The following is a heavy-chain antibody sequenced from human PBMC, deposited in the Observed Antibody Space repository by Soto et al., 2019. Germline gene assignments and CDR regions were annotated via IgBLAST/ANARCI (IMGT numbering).Heavy chain of an antibody. CDR3: ARMIGRYFDWLYYFDY. V-gene: IGHV2-26*01. J-gene: IGHJ4*02. CDR1: GFSLSNARMG. Sequence: QVTLKESGPVLVKPTETLTLTCTVSGFSLSNARMGVSWIRQPPGKALEWLAHICSNDEKSYSTSLKSRLTIPKDTSKSQVVLTMTNMDPVDTATYYCARMIGRYFDWLYYFDYWGQGTLVTVSS. CDR2: ICSNDEK. D-gene: IGHD3-9*01.